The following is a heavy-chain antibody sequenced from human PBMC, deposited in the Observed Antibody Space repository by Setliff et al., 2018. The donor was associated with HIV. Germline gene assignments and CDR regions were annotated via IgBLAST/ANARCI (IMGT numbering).Heavy chain of an antibody. CDR2: INRSGSA. J-gene: IGHJ4*02. CDR3: ARQSTVAAAGFDF. D-gene: IGHD6-13*01. V-gene: IGHV4-34*01. CDR1: GGSFSGHS. Sequence: LTCAVYGGSFSGHSWTWIRQPPGKGLEWIGEINRSGSANYNRSLKSRVTMSVDTSKRQFSLKLDSVTAADTAIYYCARQSTVAAAGFDFWGQGTLVTVSS.